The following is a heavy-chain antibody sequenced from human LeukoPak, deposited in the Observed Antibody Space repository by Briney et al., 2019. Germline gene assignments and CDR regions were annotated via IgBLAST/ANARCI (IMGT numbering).Heavy chain of an antibody. CDR1: GYTLTGYY. V-gene: IGHV1-2*02. D-gene: IGHD3-22*01. J-gene: IGHJ5*02. CDR2: INPNSGGT. Sequence: ASVKVSCKASGYTLTGYYMHWVRQAPGQGLEWMGWINPNSGGTNYAQKFQGRVTMTRDTSISTAYMELSRLRSDDTAVYYCARGYYYDSSGEFDPWGQGTLVTVSS. CDR3: ARGYYYDSSGEFDP.